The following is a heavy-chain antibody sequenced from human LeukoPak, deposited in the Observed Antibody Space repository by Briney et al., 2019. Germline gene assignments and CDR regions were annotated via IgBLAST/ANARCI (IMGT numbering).Heavy chain of an antibody. CDR3: ARQSVVDYYMDV. Sequence: GGSLRLSCAASGFTFSSYSMNWVRQAPGKGLEWVSYISSSSSTIYYADPVKGRFTISRDNAKNSLYLQMNSLRAEDTAVYYCARQSVVDYYMDVWGKGTTVTVSS. CDR2: ISSSSSTI. D-gene: IGHD2-2*01. CDR1: GFTFSSYS. V-gene: IGHV3-48*04. J-gene: IGHJ6*03.